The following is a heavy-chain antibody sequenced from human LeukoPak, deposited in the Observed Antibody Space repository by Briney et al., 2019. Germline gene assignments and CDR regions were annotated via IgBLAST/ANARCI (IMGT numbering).Heavy chain of an antibody. V-gene: IGHV4-59*08. CDR2: IYYGGST. J-gene: IGHJ4*02. D-gene: IGHD6-13*01. CDR3: ARRGYSSSWSTPYYFDY. Sequence: SETLSLTCTVSGGSISSYYWSWIRQPPGKGLEWIGYIYYGGSTNYNPSLKSRVAISVDTSKNQFSLKLSSVTAADTAVYYCARRGYSSSWSTPYYFDYWGQGTLVTVSS. CDR1: GGSISSYY.